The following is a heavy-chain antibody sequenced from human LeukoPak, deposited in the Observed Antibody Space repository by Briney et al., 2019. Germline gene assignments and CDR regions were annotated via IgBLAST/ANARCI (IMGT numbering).Heavy chain of an antibody. J-gene: IGHJ6*02. V-gene: IGHV3-66*01. Sequence: GGSLRLSCAASGFTVGSNYMSWVRQAPGKGLEWVSVIYSGGSTYYADSVKGRFTISRDNSKNTLYLQMNSLRAEDTAVYYCARDAVYYYDSSGSYYYFYGMDVWGQGTTVTVSS. D-gene: IGHD3-22*01. CDR2: IYSGGST. CDR1: GFTVGSNY. CDR3: ARDAVYYYDSSGSYYYFYGMDV.